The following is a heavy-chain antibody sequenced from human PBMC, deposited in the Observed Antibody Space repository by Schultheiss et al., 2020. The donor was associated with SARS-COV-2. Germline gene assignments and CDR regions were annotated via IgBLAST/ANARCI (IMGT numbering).Heavy chain of an antibody. CDR1: GGSVSSGSYY. CDR2: IYYSGST. V-gene: IGHV4-61*01. J-gene: IGHJ6*02. Sequence: SETLSLTCTVSGGSVSSGSYYWSWIRQPPGKGLEWIGYIYYSGSTNYNPSLKSRVTISVDTSKNQFSLKLSSVTAADTAVYYCARGRSGYYYYYGMDVWGQGTTVTVSS. D-gene: IGHD2-15*01. CDR3: ARGRSGYYYYYGMDV.